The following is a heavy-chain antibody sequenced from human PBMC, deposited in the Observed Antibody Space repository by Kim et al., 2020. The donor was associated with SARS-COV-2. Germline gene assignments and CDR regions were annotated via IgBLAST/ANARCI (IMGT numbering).Heavy chain of an antibody. CDR1: GDSVSSNSAA. CDR3: ARGKMTLPGGYYGMDV. J-gene: IGHJ6*02. CDR2: TYYRSKWYN. V-gene: IGHV6-1*01. Sequence: SQTLSLTCAISGDSVSSNSAAWNWIRQSPSRGLEWLGRTYYRSKWYNDYAVSVKSRITINPDTSKNQFSLQLNSVTPEDTAVYYCARGKMTLPGGYYGMDVWGQGTTVTVSS. D-gene: IGHD3-10*01.